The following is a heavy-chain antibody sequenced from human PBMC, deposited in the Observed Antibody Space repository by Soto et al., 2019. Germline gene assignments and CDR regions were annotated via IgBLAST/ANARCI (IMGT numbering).Heavy chain of an antibody. CDR2: IIPMFPTT. J-gene: IGHJ4*02. CDR3: TKDGDSADYGY. Sequence: SVKVSCKASGYTFTGYYMHWVRQAPGQGLEWMGGIIPMFPTTNYAQKFKGRLTIYADKSTGTAYMEMTSLRSEDTAVYYCTKDGDSADYGYWGQGMLVTVSS. V-gene: IGHV1-69*06. D-gene: IGHD2-21*01. CDR1: GYTFTGYY.